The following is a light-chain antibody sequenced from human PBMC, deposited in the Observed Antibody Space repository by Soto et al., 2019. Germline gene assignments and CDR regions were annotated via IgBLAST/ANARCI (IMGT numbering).Light chain of an antibody. Sequence: EIVLTQSPATLSSSPGERATLSCRASQTVNSRLAWYQHKPGQAPRLLIYHTSNRATGIPDRFSGSGSGTDFTLTISRLEPEDFAVYYCQQYGSSPTWTFGQGTKVDIK. CDR2: HTS. V-gene: IGKV3-20*01. CDR3: QQYGSSPTWT. J-gene: IGKJ1*01. CDR1: QTVNSR.